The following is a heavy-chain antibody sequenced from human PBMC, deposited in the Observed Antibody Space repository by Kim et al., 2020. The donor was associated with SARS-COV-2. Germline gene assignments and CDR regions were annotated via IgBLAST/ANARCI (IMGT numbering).Heavy chain of an antibody. CDR2: INAGNGNT. Sequence: ASVKVSCKASGYTFTSYAMHWVRQAPGQRLEWMGWINAGNGNTKYSQKFQGRVTITRDTSASTAYMELSSLRSEDTAVYYCARDPPPKYSSGWSYYYYGMDVWGQGTTVTVSS. CDR1: GYTFTSYA. J-gene: IGHJ6*02. D-gene: IGHD6-19*01. CDR3: ARDPPPKYSSGWSYYYYGMDV. V-gene: IGHV1-3*01.